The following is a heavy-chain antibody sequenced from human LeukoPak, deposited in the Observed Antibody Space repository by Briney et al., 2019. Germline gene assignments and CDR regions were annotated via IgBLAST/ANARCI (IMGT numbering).Heavy chain of an antibody. CDR2: IYTSGST. V-gene: IGHV4-61*02. Sequence: SSQTLSLTCTVSGGSISSGSYYWSWIRQPAGKGLERIGRIYTSGSTNYNPSLKSRVTISVDTSKNQFSLKLSSVTAADTAVYYCAREGVYGPYYYYYMDVWGKGTTVTVSS. CDR3: AREGVYGPYYYYYMDV. J-gene: IGHJ6*03. D-gene: IGHD5/OR15-5a*01. CDR1: GGSISSGSYY.